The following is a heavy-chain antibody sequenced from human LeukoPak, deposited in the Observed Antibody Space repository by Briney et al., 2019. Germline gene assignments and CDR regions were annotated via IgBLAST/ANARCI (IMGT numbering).Heavy chain of an antibody. CDR3: ARGDTVTIDAFDI. V-gene: IGHV1-46*01. CDR1: GYTFTSYY. D-gene: IGHD4-11*01. CDR2: INPSGGST. Sequence: GASVEVSCKASGYTFTSYYMHWVRQAPGQGLEWMGIINPSGGSTSYAQKFQGRVTMTRDTSTSTVYMELSSLRSEDTAIYYCARGDTVTIDAFDIWGQGTLVTVSS. J-gene: IGHJ3*02.